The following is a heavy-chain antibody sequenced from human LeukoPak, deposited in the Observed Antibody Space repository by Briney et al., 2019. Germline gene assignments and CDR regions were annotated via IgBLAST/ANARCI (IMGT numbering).Heavy chain of an antibody. CDR3: ARPINYYYFYMDV. Sequence: GGSLRLSCAASGFTFSDHYMDWVRQAPGKGLEWIGRIRNKANSYTTEYAASVKGRFTISRDDSKNSLYLQMNSLKTEDTAVYYCARPINYYYFYMDVWGKGTTVTV. CDR2: IRNKANSYTT. J-gene: IGHJ6*03. V-gene: IGHV3-72*01. CDR1: GFTFSDHY.